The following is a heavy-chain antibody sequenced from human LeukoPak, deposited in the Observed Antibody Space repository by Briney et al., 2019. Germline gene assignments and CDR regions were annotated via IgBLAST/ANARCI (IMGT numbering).Heavy chain of an antibody. CDR3: ALRTTAIVVVINDAFDI. V-gene: IGHV1-18*01. Sequence: ASVKVSCKASGYTFTSYCIRWVRQAPGQGREWMGWINTYNGNTNYAQKLQGRVTMTTDTSTSTAYMKLRSLRSDESAVYYCALRTTAIVVVINDAFDIWGKGTMVTVSS. CDR2: INTYNGNT. CDR1: GYTFTSYC. J-gene: IGHJ3*02. D-gene: IGHD3-22*01.